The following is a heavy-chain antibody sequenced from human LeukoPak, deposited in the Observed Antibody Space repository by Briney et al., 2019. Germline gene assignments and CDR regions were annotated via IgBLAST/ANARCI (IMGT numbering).Heavy chain of an antibody. CDR2: MNPNSGNT. V-gene: IGHV1-8*01. CDR3: ARGYYYGSGSYYKNDAFDI. J-gene: IGHJ3*02. D-gene: IGHD3-10*01. Sequence: GASVKVSCKASGYTFTSYDINWVRQATGQGLEWMGWMNPNSGNTGYAQKFQGRVTMTRNTSISTAYMELSSLRSEDTAVYYCARGYYYGSGSYYKNDAFDIWGQGTMVTVSS. CDR1: GYTFTSYD.